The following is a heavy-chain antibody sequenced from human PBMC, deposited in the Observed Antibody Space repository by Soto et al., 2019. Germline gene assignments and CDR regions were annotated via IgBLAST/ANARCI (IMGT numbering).Heavy chain of an antibody. V-gene: IGHV4-30-4*01. CDR1: GGSISSGDYY. Sequence: QVQLQESGPGLVKPSQTLSLTCTVSGGSISSGDYYGNWIRQPTGMGLEWIGYIYYSGRTYYNPSLKSRVTISVDTSKKPFSLKVSSVTAADTAVYYCARTADDSYWFDPWGKGTLVTVSS. J-gene: IGHJ5*02. CDR3: ARTADDSYWFDP. CDR2: IYYSGRT. D-gene: IGHD1-1*01.